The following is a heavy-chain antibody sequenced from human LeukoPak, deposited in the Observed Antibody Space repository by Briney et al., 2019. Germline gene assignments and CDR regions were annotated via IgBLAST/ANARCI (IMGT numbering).Heavy chain of an antibody. CDR1: GFTFSSYA. J-gene: IGHJ4*02. CDR3: ARYDLFIRPQDY. Sequence: GGSLRLSCAASGFTFSSYAMTWVRQAPGKGLEWVSAISGSGGNTYYADSAKGRFTISRDNSKNTLYLQMNSLRAEDTALYYCARYDLFIRPQDYWGQGTLVTVSS. V-gene: IGHV3-23*01. D-gene: IGHD3-9*01. CDR2: ISGSGGNT.